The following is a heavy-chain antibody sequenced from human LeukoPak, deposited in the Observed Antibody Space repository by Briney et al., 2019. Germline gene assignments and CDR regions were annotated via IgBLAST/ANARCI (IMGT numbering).Heavy chain of an antibody. Sequence: GASVKVSCKASGYTFTSYGISWVRQAPGQGLEWMGWIRTFNGNTNYAQKFQGRVAMTTDASTSTVYMELRSLRSDDTALYYCARDRSNSDYWGQGTLVTVSS. J-gene: IGHJ4*02. D-gene: IGHD5-24*01. CDR1: GYTFTSYG. CDR3: ARDRSNSDY. CDR2: IRTFNGNT. V-gene: IGHV1-18*01.